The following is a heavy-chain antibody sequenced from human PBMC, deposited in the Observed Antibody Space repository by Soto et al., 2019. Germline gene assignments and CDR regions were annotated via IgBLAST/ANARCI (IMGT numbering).Heavy chain of an antibody. Sequence: QVQLQESGPGLVKPSETLSLTCTVSGGYVSSGSYYWRWIRPPPGKGLEWIGYIYYSGSTNYNPSLESRVTIDVDTSKDQYSLKQSSVPAADTAVYYCSRWERLDHHIDYWGQGTLVTVSS. D-gene: IGHD1-26*01. CDR2: IYYSGST. CDR3: SRWERLDHHIDY. J-gene: IGHJ4*02. V-gene: IGHV4-61*01. CDR1: GGYVSSGSYY.